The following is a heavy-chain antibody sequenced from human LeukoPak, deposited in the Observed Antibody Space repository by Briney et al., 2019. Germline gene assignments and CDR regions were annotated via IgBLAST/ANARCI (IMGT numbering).Heavy chain of an antibody. D-gene: IGHD1-26*01. J-gene: IGHJ4*02. CDR1: GFTFSNYA. CDR2: ISGSGINT. V-gene: IGHV3-23*01. CDR3: ARQVGPDY. Sequence: GGSLRLSCAASGFTFSNYAMNWVRQAPGKGLEWVSVISGSGINTYYADSVKGRFTISRDNAKNSLYLQMNSLRAEDTAVYYCARQVGPDYWGQATLVTVSS.